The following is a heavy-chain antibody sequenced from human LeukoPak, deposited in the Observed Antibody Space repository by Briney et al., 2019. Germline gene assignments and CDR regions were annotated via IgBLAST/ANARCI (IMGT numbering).Heavy chain of an antibody. Sequence: SETLSLTCTVSGGSISSGDYYWSWIRQPPGKGLEWIGYIYYSGSTYYNPSLKSRVTISVDTSKNQFSLKLSSVTAADTAVYYCARERGVRVATTKDFDYWGQGTLVTVSS. CDR1: GGSISSGDYY. V-gene: IGHV4-30-4*01. J-gene: IGHJ4*02. CDR3: ARERGVRVATTKDFDY. CDR2: IYYSGST. D-gene: IGHD5-12*01.